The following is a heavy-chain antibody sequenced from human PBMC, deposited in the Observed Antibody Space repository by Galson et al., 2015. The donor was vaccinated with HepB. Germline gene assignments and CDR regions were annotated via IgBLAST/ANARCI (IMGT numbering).Heavy chain of an antibody. V-gene: IGHV3-9*01. CDR1: GFTFDDYA. CDR2: ISWNSGSI. Sequence: SLRLSCAASGFTFDDYAMHWVRQAPGKGLEWVSGISWNSGSIGYADSVKGRFTISRDNAKNSLYLQMNSLRAEDTALYYCAKDMGYSYENGPVPDYWGQGTLVTVSS. D-gene: IGHD5-18*01. J-gene: IGHJ4*02. CDR3: AKDMGYSYENGPVPDY.